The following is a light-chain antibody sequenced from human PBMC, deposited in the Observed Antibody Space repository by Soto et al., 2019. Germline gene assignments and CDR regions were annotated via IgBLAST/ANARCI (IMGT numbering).Light chain of an antibody. CDR1: QSISSW. Sequence: DIQMTQSPSTLSASVGDRVTITCRASQSISSWLAWYQQKPGTAPKLLIYKASTLQSGVPSRFSGSGSGTEFTLTISSLVPDDSATYYCQQYRDNWTFGQGTKVEIK. J-gene: IGKJ1*01. CDR2: KAS. V-gene: IGKV1-5*03. CDR3: QQYRDNWT.